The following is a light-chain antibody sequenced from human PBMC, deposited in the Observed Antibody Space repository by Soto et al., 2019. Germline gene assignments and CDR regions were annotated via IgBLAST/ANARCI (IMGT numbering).Light chain of an antibody. CDR1: QSIGDT. CDR2: GAS. CDR3: QQRSNWPPIT. V-gene: IGKV3-15*01. J-gene: IGKJ5*01. Sequence: EIVMTQSPATLSVSPGGRATLCCRASQSIGDTLAWYQQKPGQAPRLLIYGASSRVTGFPARFSGSGSGTDFTLTISSLQSDDFAVYYCQQRSNWPPITFGQGTRWRL.